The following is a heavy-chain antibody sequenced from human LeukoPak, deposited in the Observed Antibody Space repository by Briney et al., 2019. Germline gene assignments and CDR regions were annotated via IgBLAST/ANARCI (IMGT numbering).Heavy chain of an antibody. CDR3: ARTLTPLRTGFDY. CDR2: IYTSGST. V-gene: IGHV4-61*02. Sequence: SQTLSLTCTVSGGSISSGSYYWSWIRQPAGRGLEWTGRIYTSGSTNYNPSLKSRVSISVDTSKNQFSLRLSSVTAADTAVYYCARTLTPLRTGFDYWGQGTLVTVSS. CDR1: GGSISSGSYY. J-gene: IGHJ4*02. D-gene: IGHD4-11*01.